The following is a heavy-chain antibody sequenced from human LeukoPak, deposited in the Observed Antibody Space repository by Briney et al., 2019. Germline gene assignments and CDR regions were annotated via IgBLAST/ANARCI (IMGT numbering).Heavy chain of an antibody. D-gene: IGHD2-2*01. CDR1: GGTFSSYA. J-gene: IGHJ3*02. CDR3: ARGNDIVVVPAAPHDAFDI. Sequence: SVKVSCKASGGTFSSYAISWVRQAPGQGLEWMGGIIPIFGTANYAQKFQGRVTITADESTSTAYMELSSLRSEDTAVYYCARGNDIVVVPAAPHDAFDIWGQGAMVTVSS. CDR2: IIPIFGTA. V-gene: IGHV1-69*13.